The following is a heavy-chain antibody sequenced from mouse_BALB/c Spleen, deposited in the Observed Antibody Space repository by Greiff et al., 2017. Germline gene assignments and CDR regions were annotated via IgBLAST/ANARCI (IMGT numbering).Heavy chain of an antibody. D-gene: IGHD2-1*01. J-gene: IGHJ4*01. CDR1: GFSLTSYG. Sequence: VMLVESGPGLVAPSQSLSITCTVSGFSLTSYGVHWVRQPPGKGLEWLGVIWAGGSTNYNSALMSRLSISKDNSKSQVFLKMNSLQTDDTAMYYCARDRGNYEDAMDYWGQGTSVTVSS. CDR3: ARDRGNYEDAMDY. V-gene: IGHV2-9*02. CDR2: IWAGGST.